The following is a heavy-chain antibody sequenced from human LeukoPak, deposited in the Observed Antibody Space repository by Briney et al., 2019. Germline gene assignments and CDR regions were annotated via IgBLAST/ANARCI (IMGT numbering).Heavy chain of an antibody. CDR3: AGGNTWPGLSY. Sequence: PGGSLRLSCAASRFTVSSNYMSWVRQAPGKGLEWVSVIYTAGSTYNADSVKGRFTISRDKSKNTLYLQMNTLRAEDTAVYFCAGGNTWPGLSYWGQGTLLTVSS. J-gene: IGHJ4*02. V-gene: IGHV3-53*01. CDR2: IYTAGST. CDR1: RFTVSSNY. D-gene: IGHD6-25*01.